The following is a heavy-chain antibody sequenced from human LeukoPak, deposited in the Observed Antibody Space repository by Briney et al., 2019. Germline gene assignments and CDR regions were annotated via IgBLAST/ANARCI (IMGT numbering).Heavy chain of an antibody. Sequence: GGSLRLSCAASGFTFSDHYMDWVRQAPGKGLRWVGRIRDNANSYTTEYAASVKGRFTISRDDSRNSLYLQMNSLKTEDTAVYYCARAPLYYYDSSGYYFDYWGQGTLVTVSS. J-gene: IGHJ4*02. CDR3: ARAPLYYYDSSGYYFDY. V-gene: IGHV3-72*01. CDR2: IRDNANSYTT. CDR1: GFTFSDHY. D-gene: IGHD3-22*01.